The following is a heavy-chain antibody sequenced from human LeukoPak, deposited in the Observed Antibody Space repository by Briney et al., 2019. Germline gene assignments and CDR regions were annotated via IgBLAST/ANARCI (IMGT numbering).Heavy chain of an antibody. J-gene: IGHJ4*02. CDR3: ARAISSLEWPHYFDY. Sequence: SVKVSCKASGGTFSSYAISWVRQAPGQGLEWMGGIIPIFGTANYAQKFQGRVTITADESTSTAYMELSSLRSEDTAMYYCARAISSLEWPHYFDYWGQGTLVTVSS. D-gene: IGHD3-3*01. CDR2: IIPIFGTA. CDR1: GGTFSSYA. V-gene: IGHV1-69*01.